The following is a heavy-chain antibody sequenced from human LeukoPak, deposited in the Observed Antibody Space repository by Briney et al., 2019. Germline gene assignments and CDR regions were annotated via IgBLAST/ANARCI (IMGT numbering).Heavy chain of an antibody. J-gene: IGHJ6*03. D-gene: IGHD3-22*01. CDR3: ARESYYDSSGYPPGLLDYMDV. Sequence: ASVKVSCKASGYTFTSYGISWVRQAPGQGLEWMGWISAYNGNTNYAQKLQGRVTMTTDTSTSTAYMELRSLRSDDTAVYYCARESYYDSSGYPPGLLDYMDVWGKGTTVTVSS. CDR1: GYTFTSYG. V-gene: IGHV1-18*01. CDR2: ISAYNGNT.